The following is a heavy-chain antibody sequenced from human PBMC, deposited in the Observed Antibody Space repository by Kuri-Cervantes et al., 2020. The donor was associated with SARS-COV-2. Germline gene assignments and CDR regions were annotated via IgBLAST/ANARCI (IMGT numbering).Heavy chain of an antibody. V-gene: IGHV3-73*01. CDR3: VVLSSLGMSPHYWYFDL. CDR2: VRGKANNYAT. CDR1: GFLFSASA. D-gene: IGHD7-27*01. Sequence: GESLKISCEVSGFLFSASAIHWVRQGSGKGLEWVGRVRGKANNYATAYAASVKGRFTISRDDSKNMAYLQMNSLKTEDTAVYYCVVLSSLGMSPHYWYFDLWGRGTLVTVSS. J-gene: IGHJ2*01.